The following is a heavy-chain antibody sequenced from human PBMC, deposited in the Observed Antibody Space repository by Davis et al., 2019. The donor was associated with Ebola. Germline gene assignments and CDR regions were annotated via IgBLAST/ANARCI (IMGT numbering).Heavy chain of an antibody. CDR2: INSDGSST. CDR3: VSGGNAGY. D-gene: IGHD4-23*01. V-gene: IGHV3-74*01. Sequence: GESLKISCAASGFTISRYWMYWVRQVTGKGLVWVSRINSDGSSTSYADSVEGRFTISRDNAKNTLDLQMNSLRAEDTAVYYCVSGGNAGYWGQGTLVTVSS. J-gene: IGHJ4*02. CDR1: GFTISRYW.